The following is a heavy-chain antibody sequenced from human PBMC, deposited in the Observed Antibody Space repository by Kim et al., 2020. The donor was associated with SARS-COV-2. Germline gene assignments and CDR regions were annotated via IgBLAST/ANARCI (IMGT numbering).Heavy chain of an antibody. D-gene: IGHD2-21*01. CDR1: GFTFSRTW. CDR3: VTPLRWELEADY. J-gene: IGHJ4*02. Sequence: GGSLRLSCAASGFTFSRTWMIWVRQGPVKGLEWVAFIKEDGSAYYVDSVKGRFTVSRDNAKNSLYLQMDSLRAEDTAVYYCVTPLRWELEADYWGQGTLVTVSS. CDR2: IKEDGSA. V-gene: IGHV3-7*01.